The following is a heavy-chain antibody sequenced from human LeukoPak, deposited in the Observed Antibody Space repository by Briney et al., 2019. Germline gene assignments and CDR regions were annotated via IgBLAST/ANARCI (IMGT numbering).Heavy chain of an antibody. J-gene: IGHJ3*02. Sequence: ASVKVSCKASGYTFTSYDINWVRQATGQGLEWMGWMNPNSGNTGYAQKFKGSVTMTRNTSISTAYMELSSLRSEDTAVYYCATANSGSYYGRAFDIWGQGTMVTVSS. V-gene: IGHV1-8*01. D-gene: IGHD1-26*01. CDR2: MNPNSGNT. CDR3: ATANSGSYYGRAFDI. CDR1: GYTFTSYD.